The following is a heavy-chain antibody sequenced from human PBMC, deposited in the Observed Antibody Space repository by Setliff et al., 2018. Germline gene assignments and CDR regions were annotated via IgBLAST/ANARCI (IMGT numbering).Heavy chain of an antibody. CDR1: GGTFSSYA. CDR3: ARDPWQWLTTFTSAEYFQH. Sequence: GASVKVSCKASGGTFSSYAISWVRQAPGQGLEWMGRIIPIFGTANYAQKFQGRVTITADKSTSTAYMELSSLRSEDTAVCYCARDPWQWLTTFTSAEYFQHWGQGTLVTVSS. D-gene: IGHD6-19*01. J-gene: IGHJ1*01. CDR2: IIPIFGTA. V-gene: IGHV1-69*06.